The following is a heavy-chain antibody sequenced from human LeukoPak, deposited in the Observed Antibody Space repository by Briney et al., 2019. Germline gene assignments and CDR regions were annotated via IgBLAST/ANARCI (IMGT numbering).Heavy chain of an antibody. Sequence: SETLSLTCTVSGGSISPYFWSWMRQTPGQGKEWIGYISYTGSTNYNPALKRRVTISVDTSKNQFSLTLRSVTATDTAVYYCARLRYASGSYPVFDYWGQGTLVTVSS. CDR3: ARLRYASGSYPVFDY. D-gene: IGHD3-10*01. J-gene: IGHJ4*02. CDR2: ISYTGST. V-gene: IGHV4-59*08. CDR1: GGSISPYF.